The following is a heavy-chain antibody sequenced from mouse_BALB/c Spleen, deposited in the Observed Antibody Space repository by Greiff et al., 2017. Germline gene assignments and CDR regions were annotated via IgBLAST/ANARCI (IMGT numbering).Heavy chain of an antibody. D-gene: IGHD2-2*01. CDR2: IYPGDGDT. J-gene: IGHJ4*01. Sequence: QVHVKQSGAELARPGASVKLSCKASGYTFTSYWMQWVKQRPGQGLEWIGAIYPGDGDTRYTQKFKGKATLTADKSSSTAYMQLSSLASEDSAVYYCAREIYYGYDVGFFYAMDYWGQGTSVTVSS. CDR1: GYTFTSYW. CDR3: AREIYYGYDVGFFYAMDY. V-gene: IGHV1-87*01.